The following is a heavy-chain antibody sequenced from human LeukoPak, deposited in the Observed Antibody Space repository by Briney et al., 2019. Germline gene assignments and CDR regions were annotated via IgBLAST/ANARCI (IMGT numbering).Heavy chain of an antibody. J-gene: IGHJ6*02. CDR1: GGSISSYY. V-gene: IGHV4-59*01. CDR2: IYYSGST. Sequence: PSETLSLTCTVSGGSISSYYWSWIRQPPRGGLEWIGYIYYSGSTNYNPSLKRRVTISLDTSKSQFSLKLRSVTAADTAVYYCARSGLDSRYYFGMDVWGQGTTVTVSS. CDR3: ARSGLDSRYYFGMDV. D-gene: IGHD5-12*01.